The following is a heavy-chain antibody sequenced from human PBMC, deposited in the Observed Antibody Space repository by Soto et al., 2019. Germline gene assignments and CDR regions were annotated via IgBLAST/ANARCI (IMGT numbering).Heavy chain of an antibody. Sequence: QITLKESGPTLVKPTQTLTLTCTFSGFSLTTRGVGVGWIRQSPGKALECLALIYWDDDKRYSPSLQSRLSITKDTSKNQVVLTMTNVDPVDTATYYCAPIPNYYQYDWFDPWGQGTLVSVSS. CDR1: GFSLTTRGVG. CDR3: APIPNYYQYDWFDP. J-gene: IGHJ5*02. D-gene: IGHD3-16*01. V-gene: IGHV2-5*02. CDR2: IYWDDDK.